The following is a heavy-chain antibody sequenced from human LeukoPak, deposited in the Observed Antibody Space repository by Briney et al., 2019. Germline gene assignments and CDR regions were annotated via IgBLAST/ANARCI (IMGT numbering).Heavy chain of an antibody. CDR3: ARELREHGVFDI. V-gene: IGHV3-30*14. J-gene: IGHJ3*02. D-gene: IGHD1-26*01. CDR2: IRYDGSIK. CDR1: GFTFNNYA. Sequence: TGGSLRLSCAASGFTFNNYAMHWVRQAPGKGLEWVAFIRYDGSIKYYADSVKGRFTISRDNSKNTVYLQMSSLRAEDTAIYYCARELREHGVFDIWGQGTMVTVSS.